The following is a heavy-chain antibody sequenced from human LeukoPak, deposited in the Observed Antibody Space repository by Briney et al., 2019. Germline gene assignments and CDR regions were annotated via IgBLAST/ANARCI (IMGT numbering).Heavy chain of an antibody. CDR3: ARGAPYYDSSFDY. D-gene: IGHD3-22*01. CDR2: IYYSGST. Sequence: SETLSLTCTVSGGSISSYYWSWIRQPPGKGPEWIGYIYYSGSTNYNPSLKSRVTISVDTSKNQFSLKLSSVTAADTAVYYCARGAPYYDSSFDYWGQGTLVTVSS. J-gene: IGHJ4*02. V-gene: IGHV4-59*01. CDR1: GGSISSYY.